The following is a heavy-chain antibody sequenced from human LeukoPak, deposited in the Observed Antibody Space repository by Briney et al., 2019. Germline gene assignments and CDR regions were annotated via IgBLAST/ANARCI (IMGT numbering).Heavy chain of an antibody. CDR2: IRYDGSNK. CDR1: GFTFSSYG. D-gene: IGHD3-22*01. Sequence: PGGSLRLSCAASGFTFSSYGMHWVRQAPGKGLEWVAFIRYDGSNKYYADSVKGRFTISRDNSKNTLYLQMNSLRAEDTAVYYCAKLSRKYYYDSSVAAPDDAFDIWGQGTMVTVSS. J-gene: IGHJ3*02. CDR3: AKLSRKYYYDSSVAAPDDAFDI. V-gene: IGHV3-30*02.